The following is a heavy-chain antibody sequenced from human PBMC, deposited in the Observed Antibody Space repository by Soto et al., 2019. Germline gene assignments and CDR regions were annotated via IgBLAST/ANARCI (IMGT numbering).Heavy chain of an antibody. J-gene: IGHJ4*02. Sequence: QIQLVQSGAEAKKPGASVKIYCKASGYIFTSYGINWVRQAPGQGLEWLGWISGYNANTNYADKVQGRVTMTIDTSTNTAYMELRSLRSDDSAVYYCARGWELIPVPIDYWGQGTLVSVSS. CDR1: GYIFTSYG. CDR3: ARGWELIPVPIDY. V-gene: IGHV1-18*01. D-gene: IGHD1-26*01. CDR2: ISGYNANT.